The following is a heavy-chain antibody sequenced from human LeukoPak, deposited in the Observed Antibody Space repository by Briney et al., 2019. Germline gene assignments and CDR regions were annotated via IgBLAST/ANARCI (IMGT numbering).Heavy chain of an antibody. CDR3: ARYWGPYDNSGAYFDY. CDR1: GDSISSSSYY. D-gene: IGHD3-22*01. CDR2: IYYSGST. J-gene: IGHJ4*02. V-gene: IGHV4-39*01. Sequence: PSETLSLTCTVSGDSISSSSYYWVWLRQPPGKGLEWIATIYYSGSTYYNPSLKSRVTISVDTSKNQLSLKLSSVTAADTAMYYCARYWGPYDNSGAYFDYWGQGALVTVSS.